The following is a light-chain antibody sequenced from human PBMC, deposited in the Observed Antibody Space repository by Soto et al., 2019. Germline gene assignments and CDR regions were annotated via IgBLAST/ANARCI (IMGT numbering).Light chain of an antibody. Sequence: IQMTQSPSTLSASVGDRVTITCRASQTISNWLAWYQQKPGKAPKLLIYKASTLESGVPSRFSGSGSGTEFTLTISSLQPEDFATYYCQQYETFSGTFGPGTKVDIK. V-gene: IGKV1-5*03. CDR3: QQYETFSGT. J-gene: IGKJ1*01. CDR2: KAS. CDR1: QTISNW.